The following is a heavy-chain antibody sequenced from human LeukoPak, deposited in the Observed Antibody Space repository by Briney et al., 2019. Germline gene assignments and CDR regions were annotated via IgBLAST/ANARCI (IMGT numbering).Heavy chain of an antibody. D-gene: IGHD4-17*01. Sequence: ASVKVSCKASNYNFSDYTINWVRQAPGQGLEWMGWISPKNGDTNPAQRFQDRVTMTTETSTTTAYMDLRNLTSDDTAVYFCARGPLYGDYYCDFWGQGTLVTVSS. CDR2: ISPKNGDT. V-gene: IGHV1-18*01. CDR3: ARGPLYGDYYCDF. CDR1: NYNFSDYT. J-gene: IGHJ4*02.